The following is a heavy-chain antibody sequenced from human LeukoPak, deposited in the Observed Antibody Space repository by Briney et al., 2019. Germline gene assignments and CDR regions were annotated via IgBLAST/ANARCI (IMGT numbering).Heavy chain of an antibody. V-gene: IGHV3-21*01. J-gene: IGHJ4*02. CDR3: ARGGSRVETLVVPDY. Sequence: SVKGRFTISRDNAKNSLFLQMNSLRAEDTAVYFCARGGSRVETLVVPDYWGQGTPVTVSS. D-gene: IGHD2-21*01.